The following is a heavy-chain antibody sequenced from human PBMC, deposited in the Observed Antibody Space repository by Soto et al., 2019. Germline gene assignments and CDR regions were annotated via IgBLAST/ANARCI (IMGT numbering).Heavy chain of an antibody. CDR3: AREWGLLPYYVMNV. CDR1: GDTVTSDSYY. D-gene: IGHD7-27*01. J-gene: IGHJ6*02. CDR2: ISYTGRT. V-gene: IGHV4-61*03. Sequence: PSETLSLTCIVSGDTVTSDSYYWTWLRQPPGKGLEWIGYISYTGRTKYNPSLQSRVTISVDTSKNDFSLNLSSVTAADTAVYFCAREWGLLPYYVMNVWGHGTAVTDSS.